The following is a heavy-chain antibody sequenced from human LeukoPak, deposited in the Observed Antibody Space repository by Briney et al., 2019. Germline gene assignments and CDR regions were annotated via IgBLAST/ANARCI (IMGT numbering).Heavy chain of an antibody. V-gene: IGHV4-4*07. CDR2: IFSSGNT. J-gene: IGHJ6*03. CDR1: GGSISLYY. CDR3: ARTSMSSGYYYYYMDV. Sequence: SETLSPTCTVSGGSISLYYWSWIRQPAGKGLEWIGRIFSSGNTNYNPSLKSRVTISVDKSKNQFSLQLSSMTAADAAVYFCARTSMSSGYYYYYMDVWGKGTTVTVSS. D-gene: IGHD6-6*01.